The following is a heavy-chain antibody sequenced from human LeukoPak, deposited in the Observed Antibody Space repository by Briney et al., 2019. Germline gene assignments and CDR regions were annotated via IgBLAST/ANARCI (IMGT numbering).Heavy chain of an antibody. D-gene: IGHD3-10*01. CDR1: GFTFSSYA. CDR2: ISYDGSNK. J-gene: IGHJ4*02. V-gene: IGHV3-30*04. Sequence: GGSLRLSCAASGFTFSSYAMHWVRQAPGKGLEWVAVISYDGSNKYYADSVKGRFTISRDNSKNTLYLQMNSLRAEDTAVYYCARDRGPYGSGSAFDYWGQGTLVTVPS. CDR3: ARDRGPYGSGSAFDY.